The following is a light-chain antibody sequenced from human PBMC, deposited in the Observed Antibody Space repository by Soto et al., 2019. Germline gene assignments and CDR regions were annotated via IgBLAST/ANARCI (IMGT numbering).Light chain of an antibody. CDR3: QQYNNWPTWT. Sequence: EILMTQSPATLSVSPGERAPLSCRASQSVSSNLAWYQQKPGQAPRLLIYGASTRATGIPARFSGSGSGTEFTLTISSLQSEDFAVYYCQQYNNWPTWTVGQGTKVDIK. V-gene: IGKV3-15*01. CDR2: GAS. J-gene: IGKJ1*01. CDR1: QSVSSN.